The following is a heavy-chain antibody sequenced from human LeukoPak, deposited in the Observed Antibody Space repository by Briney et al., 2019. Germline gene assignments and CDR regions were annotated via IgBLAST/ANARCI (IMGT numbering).Heavy chain of an antibody. CDR3: ARRIAAAGTDAFDI. J-gene: IGHJ3*02. Sequence: SETLSPTCTVSGGSISSYYWSWIRQPAGKCLEWIGRIYTSGSTNYNPSLKSRVTMSVDTSKNQFSLKLSSVTAADTAVYYCARRIAAAGTDAFDIWGQGTMVTVSS. D-gene: IGHD6-13*01. V-gene: IGHV4-4*07. CDR2: IYTSGST. CDR1: GGSISSYY.